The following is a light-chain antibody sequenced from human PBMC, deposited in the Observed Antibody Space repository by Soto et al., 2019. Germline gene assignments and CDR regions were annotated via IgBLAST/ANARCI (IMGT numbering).Light chain of an antibody. CDR1: QSISTY. V-gene: IGKV1-5*03. CDR3: QHYNSYSEA. J-gene: IGKJ1*01. Sequence: DIQLTQSASSLSAPLGDRVTITCGASQSISTYLNWYQQKPGKAPKLLIYKASTLKSGVPSRFSGSGYGTEFTLTISSLQPDDFATYYCQHYNSYSEAFGQGTKVDIK. CDR2: KAS.